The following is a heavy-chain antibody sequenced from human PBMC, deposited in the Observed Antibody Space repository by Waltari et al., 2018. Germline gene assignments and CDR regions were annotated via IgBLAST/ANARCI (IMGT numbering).Heavy chain of an antibody. J-gene: IGHJ3*02. CDR2: INHSGST. Sequence: QVQLQQWGAGLLKPSETLSLTCAVYGGSFSGYSWSWIRQPPGKGLEWIGEINHSGSTNYNPSLKSRVTISVDTSKNQFSLKLSSVTAADTAVYYCAREGMGAFDIWGQGTMVTVSS. CDR3: AREGMGAFDI. D-gene: IGHD1-26*01. V-gene: IGHV4-34*01. CDR1: GGSFSGYS.